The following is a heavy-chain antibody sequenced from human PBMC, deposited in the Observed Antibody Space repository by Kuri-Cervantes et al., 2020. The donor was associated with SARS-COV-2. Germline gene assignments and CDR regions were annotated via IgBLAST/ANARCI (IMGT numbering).Heavy chain of an antibody. J-gene: IGHJ4*02. D-gene: IGHD6-13*01. Sequence: SETLSLTCAVYGGSFSGYYWSWIRQPPGKGLEWIGEINHSGSTNYNPSLKSRVTISVDTSKNQFSLKLSSVTAADTAVYYCARGGWIAATDYFDYWGQGTLVTVSS. CDR2: INHSGST. CDR1: GGSFSGYY. V-gene: IGHV4-34*01. CDR3: ARGGWIAATDYFDY.